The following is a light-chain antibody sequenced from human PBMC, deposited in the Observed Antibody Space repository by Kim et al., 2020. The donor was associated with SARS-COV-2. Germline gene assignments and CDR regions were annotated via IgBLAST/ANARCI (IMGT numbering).Light chain of an antibody. V-gene: IGLV3-21*04. Sequence: SYELTQPPSVSVAPGQTAKITCGGNNVGGKSLHWYQQRPGQAPVLVIYYDAERPSGIPARFSGSNSGNTATLTISRVEAGDEADYYCQVWDSGSDHVIFGGGTQLTVL. CDR1: NVGGKS. J-gene: IGLJ2*01. CDR3: QVWDSGSDHVI. CDR2: YDA.